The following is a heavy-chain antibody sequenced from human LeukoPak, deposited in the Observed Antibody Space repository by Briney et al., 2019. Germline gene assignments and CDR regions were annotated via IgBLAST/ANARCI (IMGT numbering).Heavy chain of an antibody. Sequence: GGSLRLSCAASGFTFRNHWMRWVRQTPGKGLVWVSRISSDGSRTTYADSVKGRFTISRDNAKNTLYLQMNNMRAEDTAMYYCARDQRVTGRPDIDYWGQGTLVIVSS. CDR3: ARDQRVTGRPDIDY. V-gene: IGHV3-74*03. J-gene: IGHJ4*02. CDR1: GFTFRNHW. CDR2: ISSDGSRT. D-gene: IGHD6-6*01.